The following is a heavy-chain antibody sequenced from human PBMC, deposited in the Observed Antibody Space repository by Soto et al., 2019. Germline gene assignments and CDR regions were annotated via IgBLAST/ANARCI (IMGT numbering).Heavy chain of an antibody. J-gene: IGHJ4*02. V-gene: IGHV1-69*01. Sequence: VQLVQSGAEVRKPGSSVKVSCKASGGTFSNYAIHWVRQAPGQGLEWMGGIVPMFGPAKYAQKFRGRVTITADDSRSTADMELTSLRSEDTAIYYCARPSYSSSWLPNLDFWGQGTLVTVSS. CDR2: IVPMFGPA. D-gene: IGHD6-13*01. CDR3: ARPSYSSSWLPNLDF. CDR1: GGTFSNYA.